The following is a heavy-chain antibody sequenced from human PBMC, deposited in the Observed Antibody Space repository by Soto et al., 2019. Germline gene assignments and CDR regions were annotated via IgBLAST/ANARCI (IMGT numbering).Heavy chain of an antibody. CDR1: GFTFGDYA. J-gene: IGHJ4*02. D-gene: IGHD2-21*02. Sequence: EVQLVESGGGLVQPGRSLRLSCIASGFTFGDYAMSWVRLAPGKGLEWIGFIRSRVFGGTAEYAASMKGRFTISRDDSKSIVYLEVNNLKTEDTAVYYCTRAHCGGDCFPFPSFDYWGQGTLVTVSS. CDR3: TRAHCGGDCFPFPSFDY. CDR2: IRSRVFGGTA. V-gene: IGHV3-49*04.